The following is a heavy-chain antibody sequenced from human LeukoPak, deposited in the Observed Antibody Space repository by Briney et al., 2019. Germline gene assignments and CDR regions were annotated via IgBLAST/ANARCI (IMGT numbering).Heavy chain of an antibody. CDR3: AKSIFGSFDY. CDR1: GFTFSSNA. V-gene: IGHV3-23*01. D-gene: IGHD3-3*01. CDR2: ISGSGGST. J-gene: IGHJ4*02. Sequence: GGSLRLSCAGSGFTFSSNAMNWVRQAPGKGLEWVSAISGSGGSTYYADSVKGRFTISRDNSKNTLYLQMNSLGAEDTAVYYCAKSIFGSFDYWGQGTLVTVSS.